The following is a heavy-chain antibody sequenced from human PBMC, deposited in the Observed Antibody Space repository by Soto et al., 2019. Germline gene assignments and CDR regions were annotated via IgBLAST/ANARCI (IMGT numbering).Heavy chain of an antibody. CDR2: MNLDTGGT. CDR3: ARDGNFAFRGYSFGFDF. Sequence: ASVKVSCKASGYRFTAYYIHWVRQAPGQGLERMGRMNLDTGGTTYAQKFQGRVTMTRDTSISTAYMEVSSVKSDDTAMYYCARDGNFAFRGYSFGFDFWGQGTLVTVSS. V-gene: IGHV1-2*06. J-gene: IGHJ4*02. D-gene: IGHD5-18*01. CDR1: GYRFTAYY.